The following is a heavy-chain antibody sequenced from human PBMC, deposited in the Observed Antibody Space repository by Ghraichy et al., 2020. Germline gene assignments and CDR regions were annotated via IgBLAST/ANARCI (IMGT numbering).Heavy chain of an antibody. CDR2: ISYDGSNK. CDR3: AKDQGITIFGVVTPWEYYYGMDV. V-gene: IGHV3-30*18. Sequence: GESLNISCAASGFTFSSYGMHWVRQAPGKGLEWVAVISYDGSNKYYADSVKGRFTISRDNSKNTLYLQMNSLRAEDTAVYYCAKDQGITIFGVVTPWEYYYGMDVWGQGTTVTVSS. J-gene: IGHJ6*02. CDR1: GFTFSSYG. D-gene: IGHD3-3*01.